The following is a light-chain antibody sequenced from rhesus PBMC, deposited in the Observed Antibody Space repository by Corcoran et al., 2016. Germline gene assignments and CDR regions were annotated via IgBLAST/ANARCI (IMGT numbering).Light chain of an antibody. CDR2: ASS. Sequence: DIQMTQSPSSLSASVGDRVTITRQASQGISNWLAWYQQKPGKAPKLLIYASSSLQSGVPSRFRGSGSGTDFPLNIKSLTPEDFATNYCQQHNRHPPTFGRGTKVEI. CDR3: QQHNRHPPT. J-gene: IGKJ1*01. V-gene: IGKV1-33*02. CDR1: QGISNW.